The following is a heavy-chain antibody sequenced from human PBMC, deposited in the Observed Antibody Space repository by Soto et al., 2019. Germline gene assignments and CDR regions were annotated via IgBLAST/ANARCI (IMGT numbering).Heavy chain of an antibody. CDR2: ISSSSSYI. Sequence: EVQLVESGGGLVKPGGSLRLSCAASGFTFSSYSMNWVRQAPGKGLEWVSSISSSSSYIYYADSVKGRFTISRDNAKNGLYLQMNGLRAEDTAVYYGARDSSPQSSYGMDVWGQGTTVTVSS. CDR1: GFTFSSYS. V-gene: IGHV3-21*01. D-gene: IGHD6-13*01. J-gene: IGHJ6*01. CDR3: ARDSSPQSSYGMDV.